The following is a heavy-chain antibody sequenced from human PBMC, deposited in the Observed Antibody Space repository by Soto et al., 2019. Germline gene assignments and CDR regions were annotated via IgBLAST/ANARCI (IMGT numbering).Heavy chain of an antibody. Sequence: GGSLRLSCAASGFTFSSYAMSWVRQAPGKGLEWVSGISGSGDSTYYADSVKGRFTISRDNSKNTLYLQMNSLRAEDTAVYYCAIGYSYAHFDPRGHATLVTVSS. CDR3: AIGYSYAHFDP. D-gene: IGHD5-18*01. V-gene: IGHV3-23*01. J-gene: IGHJ5*02. CDR2: ISGSGDST. CDR1: GFTFSSYA.